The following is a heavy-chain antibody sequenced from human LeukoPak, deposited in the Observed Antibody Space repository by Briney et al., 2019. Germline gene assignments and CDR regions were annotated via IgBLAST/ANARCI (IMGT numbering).Heavy chain of an antibody. D-gene: IGHD1-26*01. CDR1: GGSISSYY. CDR2: IYYSGST. V-gene: IGHV4-59*01. CDR3: ARGQSYSGSYVNWFDP. Sequence: SETLSLTXTVSGGSISSYYWSWIRQPPGKGLEWIGYIYYSGSTNYNPSLKSRVTISVDTSKNQFSLKLSSVTAADTAVYYYARGQSYSGSYVNWFDPWGQGTLVTVSS. J-gene: IGHJ5*02.